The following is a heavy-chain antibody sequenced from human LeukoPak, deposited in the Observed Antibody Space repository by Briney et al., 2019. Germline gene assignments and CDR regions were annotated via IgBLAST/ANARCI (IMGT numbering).Heavy chain of an antibody. J-gene: IGHJ6*02. D-gene: IGHD1-26*01. Sequence: GGSLRLSCAASGFTFSSYSMNWVRQAPGMGLGWVSSISSSSSYIYYADSVKGRFTISRDNAKNSLYLQMNSLRAEDTAVYYCARDSGSGSFYYYYGMDVWGQGTTVTVSS. V-gene: IGHV3-21*01. CDR2: ISSSSSYI. CDR1: GFTFSSYS. CDR3: ARDSGSGSFYYYYGMDV.